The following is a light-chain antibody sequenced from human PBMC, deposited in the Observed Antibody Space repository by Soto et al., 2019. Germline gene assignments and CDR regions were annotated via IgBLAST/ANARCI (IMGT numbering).Light chain of an antibody. V-gene: IGLV2-14*03. CDR3: SSYTSTSTLYV. Sequence: QSALTQPASVSGSPGQSITISCTGTSSDIGGYNYVSWYQQLPGKVPKLIIYDVSNRPSGVSDRFSGSKSGHAASLTISGLQAEYEADYYCSSYTSTSTLYVFGTGTKVTVL. CDR1: SSDIGGYNY. J-gene: IGLJ1*01. CDR2: DVS.